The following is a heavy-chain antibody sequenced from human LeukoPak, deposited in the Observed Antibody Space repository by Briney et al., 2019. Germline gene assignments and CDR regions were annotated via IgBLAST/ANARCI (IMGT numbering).Heavy chain of an antibody. CDR3: ARIVVVTAIYYFDY. V-gene: IGHV3-48*03. J-gene: IGHJ4*02. Sequence: PGGSLRLSCAASGFTFSSYEMIWVRQAPGKGLEWVSYISSSGSNIYYPDSVKGRFTISRDNAKNSLYPQMNSLGAEDTAVYYCARIVVVTAIYYFDYWGQGTLVTVSS. CDR1: GFTFSSYE. CDR2: ISSSGSNI. D-gene: IGHD2-21*02.